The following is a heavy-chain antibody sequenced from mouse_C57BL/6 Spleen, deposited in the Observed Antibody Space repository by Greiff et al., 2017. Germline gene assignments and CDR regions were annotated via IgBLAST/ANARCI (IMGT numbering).Heavy chain of an antibody. D-gene: IGHD2-4*01. CDR2: INPNNGGT. CDR1: GYTFTDYY. V-gene: IGHV1-26*01. Sequence: EVQLQQSGPELVKPGASVKISCKASGYTFTDYYMNWVKQSHGKSLEWIGDINPNNGGTSYNQKFKGKATLTVDKSSSTAYMELRSLTSEDSAVYYCAYYDYYYFDYWGQGTTLTVSS. J-gene: IGHJ2*01. CDR3: AYYDYYYFDY.